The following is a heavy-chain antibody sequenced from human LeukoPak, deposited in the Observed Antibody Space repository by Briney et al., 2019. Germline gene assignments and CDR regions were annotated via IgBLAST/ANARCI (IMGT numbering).Heavy chain of an antibody. Sequence: PSETLSLTCTVSGGSISSSSYYWGWIRQPPGKGLEWIGSIYYSGSTYYNPSLKSRVTISVDTSKNQFSLKLSSVTAADTAVYYCARLQGRWRNNWFDPWGQGTLVTVSS. CDR1: GGSISSSSYY. CDR2: IYYSGST. J-gene: IGHJ5*02. D-gene: IGHD4-23*01. CDR3: ARLQGRWRNNWFDP. V-gene: IGHV4-39*01.